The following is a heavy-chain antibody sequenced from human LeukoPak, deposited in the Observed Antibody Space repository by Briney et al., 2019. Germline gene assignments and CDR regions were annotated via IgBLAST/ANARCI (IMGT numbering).Heavy chain of an antibody. CDR3: AREAAAGPTTFDY. D-gene: IGHD6-13*01. Sequence: SQTLSLTCAISGDSVSSNSAAWHWIRQSPSRGLEWLGSTYYRSKWYNDYAVSVKSRITINPDTSKNQFSLQLNSVTPEDTAVYYCAREAAAGPTTFDYWGQGTLVTVSS. V-gene: IGHV6-1*01. CDR2: TYYRSKWYN. CDR1: GDSVSSNSAA. J-gene: IGHJ4*02.